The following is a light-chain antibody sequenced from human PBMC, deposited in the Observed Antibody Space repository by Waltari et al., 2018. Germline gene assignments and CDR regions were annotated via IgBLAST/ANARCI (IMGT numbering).Light chain of an antibody. J-gene: IGLJ2*01. V-gene: IGLV3-19*01. CDR3: HSRDTSSTRV. CDR1: SPRRYY. Sequence: SSELTQDPAVSVALGQTVRITCQGDSPRRYYASWYQQRPGQAPILVLYGQNNRPSGIPDRFSGSISGNTASLTITGAQAEDEADYYCHSRDTSSTRVFGGGTRLTV. CDR2: GQN.